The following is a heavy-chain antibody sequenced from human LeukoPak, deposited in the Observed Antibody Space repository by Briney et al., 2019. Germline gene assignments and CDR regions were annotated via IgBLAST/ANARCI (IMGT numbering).Heavy chain of an antibody. CDR1: GGSFSGYY. J-gene: IGHJ6*02. V-gene: IGHV4-34*01. CDR3: ARSPYGDYPSYYYGMDV. D-gene: IGHD4-17*01. CDR2: INHSGST. Sequence: SETLSLTCAVYGGSFSGYYWSWIRQPPGKGLEWIGEINHSGSTNYNPSLKSRVTISVDTSKNQFSLKLSSVTAADTAMHYCARSPYGDYPSYYYGMDVWGQGTTVTVSS.